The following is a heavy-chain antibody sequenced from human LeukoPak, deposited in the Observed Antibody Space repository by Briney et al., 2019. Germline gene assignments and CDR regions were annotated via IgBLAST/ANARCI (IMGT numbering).Heavy chain of an antibody. J-gene: IGHJ5*02. V-gene: IGHV3-33*01. D-gene: IGHD6-13*01. Sequence: PGGSLRLSCAASGFIFSSYAMHWVRQAPGTGLEWVAVIWSDGSNKYYADSVKGRFTISRDNSKNTLYLQMNSLRAEDTAVYYCARGIAAAGNPNWFDPWGQGTLVTVSP. CDR2: IWSDGSNK. CDR1: GFIFSSYA. CDR3: ARGIAAAGNPNWFDP.